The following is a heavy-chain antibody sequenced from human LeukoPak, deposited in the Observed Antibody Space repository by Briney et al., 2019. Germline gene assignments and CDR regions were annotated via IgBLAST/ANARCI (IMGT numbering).Heavy chain of an antibody. CDR1: GYTFIDYF. CDR2: VNTNSGDT. J-gene: IGHJ4*02. Sequence: ASVKVTCKASGYTFIDYFIHWVRQAPGQGLEWMGWVNTNSGDTNYAQKFQGRVTVTRDTSISTAYMELSRLRSNDTAMSFCARGTYDSPPVWGQGSLVAVSS. CDR3: ARGTYDSPPV. V-gene: IGHV1-2*02. D-gene: IGHD3-22*01.